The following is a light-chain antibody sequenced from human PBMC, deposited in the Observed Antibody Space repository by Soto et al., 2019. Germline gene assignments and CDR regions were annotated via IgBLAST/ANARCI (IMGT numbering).Light chain of an antibody. V-gene: IGKV3-20*01. CDR3: QHYGSSSWT. CDR1: QSVSSSS. J-gene: IGKJ1*01. CDR2: GAS. Sequence: EIVLTQSPGTLSLSPGERATLSCRASQSVSSSSLAWYQQKPGQAPRLLIYGASGRATGIPDRFSGSGSGTDFTLTISRLEPEDLAVYYCQHYGSSSWTFGQGTKVEIK.